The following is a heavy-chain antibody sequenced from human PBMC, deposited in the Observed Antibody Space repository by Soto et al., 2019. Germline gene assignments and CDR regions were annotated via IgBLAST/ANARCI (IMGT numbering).Heavy chain of an antibody. CDR1: GYTFTSYG. J-gene: IGHJ4*02. V-gene: IGHV1-18*01. CDR3: ARAEPYCSSTSCHPDFDY. CDR2: ISAYNGNT. Sequence: QVQLVQSGAEVKKPGASVKVSCKASGYTFTSYGISWVRQAPGQGLEWMGWISAYNGNTNYAQKLQGRVTMTTDTSTSTAYMELRSLRSDDTAVYYCARAEPYCSSTSCHPDFDYWGQGTLVTVSS. D-gene: IGHD2-2*01.